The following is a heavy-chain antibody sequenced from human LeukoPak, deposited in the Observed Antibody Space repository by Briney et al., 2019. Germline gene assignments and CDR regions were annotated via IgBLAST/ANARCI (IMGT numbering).Heavy chain of an antibody. D-gene: IGHD1-26*01. CDR3: ARVPIVGATSDGYFDL. V-gene: IGHV4-61*02. J-gene: IGHJ2*01. CDR2: IYTSGST. CDR1: GGSISSGSYY. Sequence: SETLSLTCTVSGGSISSGSYYWSWIRQPAGKGLEWIGRIYTSGSTNYNPSLKSRVTISVDTSKNQFSLKLNSVTAADTAVYYCARVPIVGATSDGYFDLWGRGTLVTVSS.